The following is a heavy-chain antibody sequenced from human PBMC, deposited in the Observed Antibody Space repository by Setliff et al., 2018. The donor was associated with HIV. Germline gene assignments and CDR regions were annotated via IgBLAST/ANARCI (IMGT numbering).Heavy chain of an antibody. V-gene: IGHV1-18*01. CDR2: ISVYNGDT. CDR3: ARVDGAYNDNIFDY. CDR1: GYSSTSYG. Sequence: ASVKVSCKASGYSSTSYGIAWVRQAPGQGLEWMGWISVYNGDTKYAQKLQDRVTMTIDTATRTAYMEVRSLRSEDTAVYFCARVDGAYNDNIFDYWGQGTLVTVSS. D-gene: IGHD1-1*01. J-gene: IGHJ4*02.